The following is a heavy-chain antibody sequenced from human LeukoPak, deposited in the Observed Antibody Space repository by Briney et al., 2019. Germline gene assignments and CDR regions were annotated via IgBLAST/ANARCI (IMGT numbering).Heavy chain of an antibody. V-gene: IGHV4-38-2*01. CDR1: GFTFSSYA. CDR2: IYHSGST. Sequence: GSLRLSCAASGFTFSSYAMSWVRQVPGKGLEWIATIYHSGSTYYNPSLKSRVTISVDTSKNQFSLKLTSVTAADTAIYYCARRAGYSSNYFDYWGQGTLVTVSS. CDR3: ARRAGYSSNYFDY. J-gene: IGHJ4*02. D-gene: IGHD6-13*01.